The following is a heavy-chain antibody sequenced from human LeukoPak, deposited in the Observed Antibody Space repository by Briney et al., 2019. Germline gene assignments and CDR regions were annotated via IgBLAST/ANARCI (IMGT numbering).Heavy chain of an antibody. V-gene: IGHV4-61*01. CDR2: IYYSGST. CDR3: ARAGVTMTPFDY. D-gene: IGHD3-22*01. CDR1: GVSVSSGSYY. Sequence: SETLSLTCTVSGVSVSSGSYYWSWIRQPPGKGLEWIGYIYYSGSTNYNPSLKSRVTISVDTSKNQFSLKLSSVTAADTAVYYCARAGVTMTPFDYWGQGTLVTVSS. J-gene: IGHJ4*02.